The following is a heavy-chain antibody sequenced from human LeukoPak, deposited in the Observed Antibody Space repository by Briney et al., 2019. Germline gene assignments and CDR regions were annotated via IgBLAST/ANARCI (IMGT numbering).Heavy chain of an antibody. CDR1: GYTFISYF. Sequence: GASVKVSCKASGYTFISYFIHWVRQAPGQGLEWMGIINPSGGSTTYAQNFQGRVIMTRDKSTSTVYMELTSLRSEDTAVYYCARDSSGWFFDYWGQGTLVTVSS. V-gene: IGHV1-46*01. CDR2: INPSGGST. J-gene: IGHJ4*02. CDR3: ARDSSGWFFDY. D-gene: IGHD6-19*01.